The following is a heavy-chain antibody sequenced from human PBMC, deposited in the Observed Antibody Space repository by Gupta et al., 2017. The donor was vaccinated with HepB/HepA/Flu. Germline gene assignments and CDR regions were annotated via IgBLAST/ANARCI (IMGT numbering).Heavy chain of an antibody. Sequence: QVQLEESGAGVVQPGSALSLSWAASGFIFSSYGMHWVRQGPGKGLEWVAVIWYEGRKKYYADYVKGQFTSARDNYKNTMDLQMNSLRAEDTARENWEREYSGRYRAPDYWGQGTRGTVS. CDR1: GFIFSSYG. CDR3: EREYSGRYRAPDY. CDR2: IWYEGRKK. J-gene: IGHJ4*02. D-gene: IGHD1-26*01. V-gene: IGHV3-33*01.